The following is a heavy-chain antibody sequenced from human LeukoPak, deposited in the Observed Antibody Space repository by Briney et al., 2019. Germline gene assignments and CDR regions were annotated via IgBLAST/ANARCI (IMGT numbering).Heavy chain of an antibody. J-gene: IGHJ6*03. CDR1: GGSISTYF. V-gene: IGHV4-59*01. CDR2: IYYSGST. D-gene: IGHD2-2*01. Sequence: SETLSLTCTVSGGSISTYFWSWIRQPPGKGLEWIGYIYYSGSTNYNPSLKSRVTISLDTSKNQFSLKLSSVTAADTAVYYCAREGNEDIVVVPAAIPGYYMDVWGKGTTVTVSS. CDR3: AREGNEDIVVVPAAIPGYYMDV.